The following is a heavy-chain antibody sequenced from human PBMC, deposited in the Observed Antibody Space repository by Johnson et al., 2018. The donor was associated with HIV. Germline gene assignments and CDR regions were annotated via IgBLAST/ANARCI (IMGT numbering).Heavy chain of an antibody. J-gene: IGHJ3*02. D-gene: IGHD3-10*01. CDR2: ISYDGSNK. V-gene: IGHV3-30*14. CDR1: GFTFSSYW. CDR3: ASEVRGVLDI. Sequence: QVQLVESGGGLVQPGGSLRLSCAASGFTFSSYWMSWVRQAPGKGLEWVAVISYDGSNKYYADSVKGRFTISRDNSKNTLYLQMNSLRAGDTAVYYCASEVRGVLDIWGQGTMVTVSS.